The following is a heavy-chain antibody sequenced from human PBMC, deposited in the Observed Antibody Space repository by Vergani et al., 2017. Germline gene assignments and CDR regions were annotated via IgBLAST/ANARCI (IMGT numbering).Heavy chain of an antibody. D-gene: IGHD3-10*01. V-gene: IGHV3-30*18. CDR1: GFTFSSYG. J-gene: IGHJ4*02. CDR3: AKVSDRGGSDFDH. CDR2: ISYDGSNK. Sequence: QVQLVESGGGVVQPGRSLRLSCAASGFTFSSYGMHWVRQAPGKGLEWVAVISYDGSNKYYADSVKGRFTISRDNSKNTLYLQMNSLRTEDTAVYYCAKVSDRGGSDFDHWGQGALVTVSS.